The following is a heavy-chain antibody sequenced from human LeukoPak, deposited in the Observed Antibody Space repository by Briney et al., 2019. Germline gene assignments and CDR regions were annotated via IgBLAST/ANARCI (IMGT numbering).Heavy chain of an antibody. D-gene: IGHD4-17*01. CDR2: IGASGDTI. V-gene: IGHV3-48*01. CDR3: ARESEFGDYEPWDL. Sequence: GGSLRLSCAASGFTFSSCWMNWVRQAPGKGLEWLSYIGASGDTIYYADSVKGRFTISRDNGKKSLSLQMNSLRADDTAVYYCARESEFGDYEPWDLWGQGALVTVSS. J-gene: IGHJ5*02. CDR1: GFTFSSCW.